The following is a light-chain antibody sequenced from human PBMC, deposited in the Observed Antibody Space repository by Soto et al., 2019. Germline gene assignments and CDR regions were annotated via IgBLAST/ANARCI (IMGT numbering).Light chain of an antibody. V-gene: IGKV3-11*01. J-gene: IGKJ4*01. CDR2: DAS. CDR1: QSVSSY. Sequence: EIVLTQSPGTLSLSPGERATLSCRASQSVSSYLAWYQQKPGQAPRLLIYDASNRATGIPARFSGSGSGTDFTLTISSLEPEDFAVHYCQQRSNWPLLTIGGGTKVEIK. CDR3: QQRSNWPLLT.